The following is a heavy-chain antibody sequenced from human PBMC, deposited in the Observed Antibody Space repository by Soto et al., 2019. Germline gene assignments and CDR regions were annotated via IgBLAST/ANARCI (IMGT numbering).Heavy chain of an antibody. CDR2: IVVGSGNT. D-gene: IGHD2-15*01. Sequence: GASVKVSCKASGFTFTSSAVQWVRQARGQRLEWIGWIVVGSGNTNYAQKFQERVTITRDMSTSTAYMELSSLRSEDTAVYYCARDRSGAGGYYYGMDVWGQGTTVTVSS. CDR1: GFTFTSSA. J-gene: IGHJ6*02. CDR3: ARDRSGAGGYYYGMDV. V-gene: IGHV1-58*01.